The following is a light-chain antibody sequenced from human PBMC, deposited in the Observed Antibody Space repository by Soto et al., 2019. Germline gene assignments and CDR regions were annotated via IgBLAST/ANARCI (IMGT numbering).Light chain of an antibody. J-gene: IGLJ1*01. Sequence: QSALTQPASLSGSPGQSITISCTGTSSDVGGYNYVSWYQQHPGKAPKLMIYDVSNRPSGVSNRFSGSKSGNTASLTISGLQAEDEADYYCSSYTSSSTSFGTGTKVT. CDR1: SSDVGGYNY. CDR2: DVS. CDR3: SSYTSSSTS. V-gene: IGLV2-14*01.